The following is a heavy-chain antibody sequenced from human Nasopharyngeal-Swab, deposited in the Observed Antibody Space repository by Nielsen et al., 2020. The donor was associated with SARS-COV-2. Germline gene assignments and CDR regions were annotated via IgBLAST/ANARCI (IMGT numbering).Heavy chain of an antibody. V-gene: IGHV3-30*18. J-gene: IGHJ4*02. CDR3: AKIIHSGSLVCCPDY. D-gene: IGHD1-26*01. CDR1: GFTFSSYG. CDR2: ISYDGSNK. Sequence: GESLKISCAASGFTFSSYGMHWVRQAPGKGLEWVAVISYDGSNKYYADSVKGRFTISRDNSKNTLYLQMNSLRAEDTAVYYCAKIIHSGSLVCCPDYWGQGTLVTVSS.